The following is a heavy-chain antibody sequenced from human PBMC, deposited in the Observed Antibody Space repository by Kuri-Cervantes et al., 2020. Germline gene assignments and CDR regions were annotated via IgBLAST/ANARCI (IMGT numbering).Heavy chain of an antibody. CDR2: ITSSGVTI. CDR3: ARGRYSSSLAPAEFFQD. J-gene: IGHJ1*01. CDR1: GFTFNDYN. D-gene: IGHD6-13*01. Sequence: GGSLRLSCVASGFTFNDYNINWVRQAPGRGLEWVSFITSSGVTIYYADSVKGRFTISRDNAKNSVYVQMNSLRVEDTAIYYCARGRYSSSLAPAEFFQDWGQGTLVTVSS. V-gene: IGHV3-48*01.